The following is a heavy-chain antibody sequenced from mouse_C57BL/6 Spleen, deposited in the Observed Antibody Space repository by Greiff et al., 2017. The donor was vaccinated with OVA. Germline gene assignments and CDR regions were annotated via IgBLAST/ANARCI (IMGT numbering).Heavy chain of an antibody. J-gene: IGHJ4*01. CDR3: VRFYDGSLDY. Sequence: EVQGVESGGGLVQPKGSLKLSCAASGFSFNTYAMNWVRQAPGTGLEWVARIRSKSNNYATYYADSVKDRFTISRDDSESMLYLQMNNLKTEDTAMYYCVRFYDGSLDYWGQGTSVTVSS. CDR1: GFSFNTYA. V-gene: IGHV10-1*01. D-gene: IGHD2-3*01. CDR2: IRSKSNNYAT.